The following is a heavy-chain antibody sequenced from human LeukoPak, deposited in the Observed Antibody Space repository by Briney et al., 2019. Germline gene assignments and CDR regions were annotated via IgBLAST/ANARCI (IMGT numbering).Heavy chain of an antibody. D-gene: IGHD3-22*01. CDR1: GGSISSYY. V-gene: IGHV4-59*12. CDR3: ARDYYDSNRHFDY. J-gene: IGHJ4*02. Sequence: SETLSLTCTVSGGSISSYYWSWIRQPPGKGLEWIGYIYYSGSTNYNPSLKSRVTISVDTSKNRFSLKLSSVTAADTAVYYCARDYYDSNRHFDYWGQGTLVTVSS. CDR2: IYYSGST.